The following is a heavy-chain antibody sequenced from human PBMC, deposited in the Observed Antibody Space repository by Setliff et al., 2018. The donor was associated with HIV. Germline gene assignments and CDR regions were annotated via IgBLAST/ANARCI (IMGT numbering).Heavy chain of an antibody. CDR1: GGSISSSSYY. J-gene: IGHJ4*02. D-gene: IGHD3-22*01. CDR2: IYYSGST. Sequence: SETLSLTCTVSGGSISSSSYYWGWIRQPPGKGLEWIGSIYYSGSTYYNPSLKSRVTISVDTSKNHFSLKLSSVTAADTAVYHCARVADSSGYYHLDYWGQGTLVTVSS. V-gene: IGHV4-39*02. CDR3: ARVADSSGYYHLDY.